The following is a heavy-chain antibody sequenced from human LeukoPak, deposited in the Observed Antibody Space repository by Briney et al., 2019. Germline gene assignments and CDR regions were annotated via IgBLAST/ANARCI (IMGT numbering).Heavy chain of an antibody. J-gene: IGHJ4*02. CDR1: GFTFSSNA. V-gene: IGHV3-23*01. Sequence: GGSLRLSCAPSGFTFSSNAMSWVRKAPGKGLEWVSAITSDGGTTFHADSVKGRFTISRDNSKNTLYLQISSLRAEDTAVYYCASRGSTSSQYYWGQGTLVTVSS. CDR3: ASRGSTSSQYY. CDR2: ITSDGGTT. D-gene: IGHD6-6*01.